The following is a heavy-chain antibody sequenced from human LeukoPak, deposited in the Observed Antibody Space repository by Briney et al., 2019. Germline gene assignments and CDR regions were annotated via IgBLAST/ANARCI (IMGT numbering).Heavy chain of an antibody. D-gene: IGHD2-15*01. CDR3: ARGYCSGGSCYSSGSGWFDP. Sequence: SVKVSCKASGGTFSSYAISWVRQAPGQGLEWMGRIIPILGIANYAQKFQGRVTITADKSTSTAYMELSGLRSEDTAVYYCARGYCSGGSCYSSGSGWFDPWGQGTLVTVSS. CDR2: IIPILGIA. V-gene: IGHV1-69*04. J-gene: IGHJ5*02. CDR1: GGTFSSYA.